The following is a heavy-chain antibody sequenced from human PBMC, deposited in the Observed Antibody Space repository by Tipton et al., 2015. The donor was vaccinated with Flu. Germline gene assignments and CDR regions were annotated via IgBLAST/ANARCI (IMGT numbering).Heavy chain of an antibody. J-gene: IGHJ4*02. CDR3: ARDGGVVTAIGVFDY. V-gene: IGHV3-21*01. CDR1: GFTFSSYS. CDR2: ISSSSSYI. Sequence: SLRLSCAASGFTFSSYSMNWVRQAPGKGLEWVSSISSSSSYIYYADSVKGRFTISRDNAKNSLYLQMNSLRAEDTAVYYCARDGGVVTAIGVFDYWGQGTLVTVSS. D-gene: IGHD2-21*02.